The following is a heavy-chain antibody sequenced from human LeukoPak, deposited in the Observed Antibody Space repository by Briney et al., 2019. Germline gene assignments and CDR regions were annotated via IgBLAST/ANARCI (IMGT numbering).Heavy chain of an antibody. CDR3: ARGVSSSWYLASDY. CDR2: IYYSGST. CDR1: GGSISSSSYY. Sequence: SETLSLTCTVSGGSISSSSYYWGWIRQPPGKGLEWIGSIYYSGSTYYNPSLKSRVTISVDTSKNQFSLKLSSVTAADTAVYYCARGVSSSWYLASDYWGQGTLVTVSS. V-gene: IGHV4-39*07. J-gene: IGHJ4*02. D-gene: IGHD6-13*01.